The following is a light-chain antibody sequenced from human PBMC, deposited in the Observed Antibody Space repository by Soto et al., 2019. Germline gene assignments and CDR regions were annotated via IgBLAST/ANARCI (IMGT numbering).Light chain of an antibody. V-gene: IGLV2-8*01. Sequence: QSVLTQPPSASGSPGQSVTISCTGTSSDVGGYNYVSWHQQHPGKAPKLMIYEVSKRPSGVPDRFSGPKSGNTASLTVSGLQAEDGADYYCSSYAGSSYVFGTGTKVTVL. CDR1: SSDVGGYNY. CDR3: SSYAGSSYV. J-gene: IGLJ1*01. CDR2: EVS.